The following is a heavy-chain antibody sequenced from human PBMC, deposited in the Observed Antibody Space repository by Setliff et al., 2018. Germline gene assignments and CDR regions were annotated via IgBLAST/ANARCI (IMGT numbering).Heavy chain of an antibody. J-gene: IGHJ4*02. CDR2: IRPDGSGN. CDR1: GFSFSSSW. CDR3: FGAGTCSY. D-gene: IGHD3-10*01. V-gene: IGHV3-7*01. Sequence: GGSLRLSCSASGFSFSSSWMAWVRQAPGQGLEWVADIRPDGSGNFYADAVRGRFTASRDNARNSLFLQMNSLSVEDTAVYYCFGAGTCSYWGQGTLVTVS.